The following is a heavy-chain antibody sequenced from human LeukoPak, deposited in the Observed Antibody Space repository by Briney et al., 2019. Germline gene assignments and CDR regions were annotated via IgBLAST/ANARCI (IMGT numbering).Heavy chain of an antibody. CDR1: GYTFIDYY. Sequence: ASVKVSCKASGYTFIDYYIHWVRQAPGQGLEWMGWINPGSGGTKSARKFQGRVTMTRDTSITTAYMELSTLTSDDTALYYCARDGSFDYWGQGTPVTVSS. J-gene: IGHJ4*02. D-gene: IGHD1-1*01. CDR3: ARDGSFDY. CDR2: INPGSGGT. V-gene: IGHV1-2*02.